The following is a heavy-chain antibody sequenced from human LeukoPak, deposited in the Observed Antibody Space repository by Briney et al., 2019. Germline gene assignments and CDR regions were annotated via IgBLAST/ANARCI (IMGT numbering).Heavy chain of an antibody. D-gene: IGHD6-19*01. CDR3: AGGGWLVLGSYDY. Sequence: GRSLRLSCAASGFTFSTCGMHWVRQAPGKGLQWVALISYDGSNKYYADSVKGRFTISRDNAKNSLYLQMNSLRAEDTAVYYCAGGGWLVLGSYDYWGQGTLVTVSS. CDR2: ISYDGSNK. V-gene: IGHV3-30*03. CDR1: GFTFSTCG. J-gene: IGHJ4*02.